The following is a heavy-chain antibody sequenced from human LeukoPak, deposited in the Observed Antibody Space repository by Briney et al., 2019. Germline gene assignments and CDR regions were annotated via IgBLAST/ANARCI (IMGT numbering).Heavy chain of an antibody. Sequence: PGGTLRLSCAASGFTFSSYGMSWVRQAPGKGLEWVSAISGSGGSTYYADSVKGRFTISRDNSKNTLYLQMNSLRAEDTAVYYCAKHYMGSYDNRGLDSWGQGTLVTVSS. D-gene: IGHD3-10*01. CDR1: GFTFSSYG. J-gene: IGHJ4*02. V-gene: IGHV3-23*01. CDR3: AKHYMGSYDNRGLDS. CDR2: ISGSGGST.